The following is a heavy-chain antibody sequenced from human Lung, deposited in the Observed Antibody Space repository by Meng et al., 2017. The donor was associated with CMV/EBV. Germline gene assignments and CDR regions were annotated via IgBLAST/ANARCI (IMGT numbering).Heavy chain of an antibody. D-gene: IGHD1-7*01. CDR3: ARDCPDDAGTWVFGI. CDR1: GDYISSYH. V-gene: IGHV4-59*01. J-gene: IGHJ3*02. CDR2: MYYSGST. Sequence: SETXSLXXTVSGDYISSYHWSWIRQPPGKGLEWIGNMYYSGSTIYNPSLKSRVTISVDTSKKQFSLKVRSVTAADTAVDFCARDCPDDAGTWVFGIWGQGXMVTVSS.